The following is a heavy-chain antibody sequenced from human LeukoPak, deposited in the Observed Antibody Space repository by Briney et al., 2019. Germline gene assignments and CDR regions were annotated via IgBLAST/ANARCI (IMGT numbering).Heavy chain of an antibody. V-gene: IGHV3-15*01. D-gene: IGHD3-10*01. CDR3: ARERFYYDGSGSYRNYYYMDV. Sequence: GGSLRLSCAASGFTFSNAWMSWVRQAPGKGLEWVGRIKSKTDGGTTDYAAPVKGRFTISRDDSKNTLYLQMNSLRAEDTAVYYCARERFYYDGSGSYRNYYYMDVWGKGTTVTISS. J-gene: IGHJ6*03. CDR1: GFTFSNAW. CDR2: IKSKTDGGTT.